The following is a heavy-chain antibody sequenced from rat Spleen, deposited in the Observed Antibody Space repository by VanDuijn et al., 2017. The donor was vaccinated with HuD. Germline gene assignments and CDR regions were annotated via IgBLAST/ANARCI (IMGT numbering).Heavy chain of an antibody. Sequence: EVQLAESGGGLVQPGRSLKLSCAVSGFTFSDYYMAWVRQAPTKGLEWVATISYDGSSTYYRDPVKGRFTISRDNAKSTLYLQMDSLRSDDTATYYCARQNWPHYFDYWGQGVMVTVSS. V-gene: IGHV5-7*01. CDR2: ISYDGSST. J-gene: IGHJ2*01. D-gene: IGHD5-1*01. CDR3: ARQNWPHYFDY. CDR1: GFTFSDYY.